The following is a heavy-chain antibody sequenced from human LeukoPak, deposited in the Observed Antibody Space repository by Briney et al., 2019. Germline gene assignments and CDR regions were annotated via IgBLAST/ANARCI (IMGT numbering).Heavy chain of an antibody. CDR2: IYYSGST. Sequence: ASETLSLTCTVSGGSISSYYWSWIRQPPGKGLEWIGYIYYSGSTNYNPSLKSRVTISVDTSKNQFSLKLSSVTAADTAVYYCAREVGGSGSYYNPTYYFDYWGQGTLVTVSS. D-gene: IGHD3-10*01. CDR3: AREVGGSGSYYNPTYYFDY. V-gene: IGHV4-59*01. CDR1: GGSISSYY. J-gene: IGHJ4*02.